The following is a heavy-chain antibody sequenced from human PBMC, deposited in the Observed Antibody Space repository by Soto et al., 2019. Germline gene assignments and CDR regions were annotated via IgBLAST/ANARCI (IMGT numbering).Heavy chain of an antibody. V-gene: IGHV3-30-3*01. CDR2: ISHDGSEK. CDR3: ARAAAYFYHYYYAMDV. CDR1: RFTFSSYA. J-gene: IGHJ6*02. D-gene: IGHD6-13*01. Sequence: QVQLVESGGGVVQPGKSLRLSCAASRFTFSSYAMDWVRQAPGKGLEWVAVISHDGSEKYYGDSVKGRFTISRDNPKNPVYLKMNSLRPEDTAVYYCARAAAYFYHYYYAMDVWGQGTAVTVSS.